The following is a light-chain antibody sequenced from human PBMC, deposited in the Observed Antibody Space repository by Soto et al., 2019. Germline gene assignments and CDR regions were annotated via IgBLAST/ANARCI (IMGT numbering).Light chain of an antibody. CDR1: SSNIGSNT. J-gene: IGLJ1*01. CDR2: SNN. CDR3: AAWDDSLNAYV. Sequence: QSVLTQPPSASGTPGQRVTISCSGSSSNIGSNTVNWYQQLPETAPKLLIYSNNERPSGVPDRFSGSKSGTSASLAISGLQSEDEADFYCAAWDDSLNAYVIGTGTKLTVL. V-gene: IGLV1-44*01.